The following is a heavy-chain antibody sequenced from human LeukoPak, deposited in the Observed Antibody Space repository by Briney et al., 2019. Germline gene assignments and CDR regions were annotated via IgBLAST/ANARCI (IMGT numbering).Heavy chain of an antibody. J-gene: IGHJ3*02. Sequence: SETLSLTCTVSGGSISSYYWSWLRQPPGKGLEWIGYIYYSGSTNYNPSLKSRVTISVDTSKNQFSLKLSSVIAADTAVYYCAREPSGGYYDSSAYAFDIWGQGTMVTVSS. V-gene: IGHV4-59*12. CDR2: IYYSGST. CDR3: AREPSGGYYDSSAYAFDI. D-gene: IGHD3-22*01. CDR1: GGSISSYY.